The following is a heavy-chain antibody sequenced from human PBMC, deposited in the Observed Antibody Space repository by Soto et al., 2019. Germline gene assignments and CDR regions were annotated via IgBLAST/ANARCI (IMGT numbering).Heavy chain of an antibody. Sequence: PSETLSLPCSVSGDSISSVDYFWAWIRQPPGQALEYIGYIYKSATTYYNPSFESRVAISLDTSKSQFSLNVTSVTAADTAVYFCARGRYCLTGRCFPNWFDSWGQGTLGTVS. V-gene: IGHV4-30-4*01. CDR1: GDSISSVDYF. CDR3: ARGRYCLTGRCFPNWFDS. J-gene: IGHJ5*01. CDR2: IYKSATT. D-gene: IGHD2-15*01.